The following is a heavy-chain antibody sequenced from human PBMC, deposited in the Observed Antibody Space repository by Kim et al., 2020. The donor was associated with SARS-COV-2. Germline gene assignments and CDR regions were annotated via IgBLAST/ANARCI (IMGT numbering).Heavy chain of an antibody. CDR3: ARVFSGNPVNSFDF. D-gene: IGHD6-19*01. J-gene: IGHJ4*02. CDR1: DFSISSGFY. CDR2: IYHTGTT. Sequence: SETLSLTCSVSDFSISSGFYWVWIRQAPGGGLEWIGSIYHTGTTYYNPSLKSRSIMSVDTSKNQFSLKINSVTVADTAVYCARVFSGNPVNSFDFWGQG. V-gene: IGHV4-38-2*02.